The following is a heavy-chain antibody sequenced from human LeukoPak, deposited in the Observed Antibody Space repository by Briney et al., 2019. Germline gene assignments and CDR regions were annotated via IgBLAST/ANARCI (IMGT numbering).Heavy chain of an antibody. Sequence: GGSLRLSCAASGFTFSSYAMHWVRQAPGKGLEWVAVISYDGSNKYYADSVKGRFTISRDNSKNTLYLQMNSLRAEDTAVYYCAKDVTGYYDFWSDPSTHFDYWGQGTLVTVSS. V-gene: IGHV3-30-3*01. CDR1: GFTFSSYA. D-gene: IGHD3-3*01. J-gene: IGHJ4*02. CDR2: ISYDGSNK. CDR3: AKDVTGYYDFWSDPSTHFDY.